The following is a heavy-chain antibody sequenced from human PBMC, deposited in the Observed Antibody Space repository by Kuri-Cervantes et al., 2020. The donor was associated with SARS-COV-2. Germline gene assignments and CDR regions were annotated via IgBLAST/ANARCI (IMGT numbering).Heavy chain of an antibody. D-gene: IGHD4-11*01. CDR1: GGSISSSSYY. J-gene: IGHJ4*02. Sequence: SETLSLTCTVSGGSISSSSYYWGWIRQPPGKGLEWIGSIYYSGSTYHNPSLKSRVTISVDTSKNQFSLKLSSVTAADTAVYYCARLTTSYFDYWGQGTLVTVSS. CDR2: IYYSGST. V-gene: IGHV4-39*01. CDR3: ARLTTSYFDY.